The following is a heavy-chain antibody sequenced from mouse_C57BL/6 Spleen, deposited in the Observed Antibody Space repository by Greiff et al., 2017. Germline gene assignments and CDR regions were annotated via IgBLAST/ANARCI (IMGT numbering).Heavy chain of an antibody. CDR3: TDYYGSSYNY. J-gene: IGHJ2*01. CDR2: IDPETGGT. CDR1: GYTFTDYE. V-gene: IGHV1-15*01. D-gene: IGHD1-1*01. Sequence: VQLQESGAELVRPGASVTLSCKASGYTFTDYEMHWVKQTPVHGLEWIGAIDPETGGTAYNQKFKGKAILTADKSSSTAYMELRSLTSEDSAVDYCTDYYGSSYNYWGQGTTLTVSS.